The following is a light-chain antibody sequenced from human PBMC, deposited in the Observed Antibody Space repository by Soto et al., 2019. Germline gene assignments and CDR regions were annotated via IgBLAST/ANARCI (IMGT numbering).Light chain of an antibody. CDR3: CSYAGSPRYV. J-gene: IGLJ1*01. Sequence: QSVLTQPRSVSGSPGQSVTISCTGTSSDVGGYNYVSWYQQHPGKAPNVMIYDVSGRPSGVPDRFSGSKSGNTASLTISGLPAEDEDDYYCCSYAGSPRYVFGTGTKLTVL. CDR2: DVS. CDR1: SSDVGGYNY. V-gene: IGLV2-11*01.